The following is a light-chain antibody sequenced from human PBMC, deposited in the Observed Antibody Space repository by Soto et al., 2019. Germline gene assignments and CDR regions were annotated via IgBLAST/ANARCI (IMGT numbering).Light chain of an antibody. CDR1: SSDVGGYNY. CDR3: SSNTSSSSYV. V-gene: IGLV2-14*01. Sequence: QSALTQPASVSGSPGQSITISCTGTSSDVGGYNYVSWYQQHPGKAPKLMIYDVSNRPSGVSNPFSGSKSGNTASLTISGLQAEDEADYYCSSNTSSSSYVFGPGTKLTVL. J-gene: IGLJ1*01. CDR2: DVS.